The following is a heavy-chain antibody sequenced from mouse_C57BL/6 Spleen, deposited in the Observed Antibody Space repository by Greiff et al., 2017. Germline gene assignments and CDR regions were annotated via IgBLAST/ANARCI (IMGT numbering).Heavy chain of an antibody. D-gene: IGHD1-1*01. CDR3: ARDYYGSSYDY. CDR2: IHPNSGST. Sequence: VQLQQPGAEPVKPGASVKLSCKASGYTFTSYWMHWVKQRPGQGLEWIGMIHPNSGSTNYNEKFKSKATLTVDKSSSTAYMQLSSLTSEDSAVYYCARDYYGSSYDYWGQGTTLTVSS. CDR1: GYTFTSYW. V-gene: IGHV1-64*01. J-gene: IGHJ2*01.